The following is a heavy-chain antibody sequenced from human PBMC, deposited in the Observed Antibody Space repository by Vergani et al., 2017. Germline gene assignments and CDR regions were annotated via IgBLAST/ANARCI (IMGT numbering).Heavy chain of an antibody. Sequence: QVQLVQSGAEVKKPGSSVKVSCKASGGTFSSYAISWVRQAPGQGLEWMGGIIPIFGTANYAQKFQGRVTITANKSTNTAYMGLISLRSEDTAVYYCANATGYCSSTSCYNFDYWGQGTLVTVSS. V-gene: IGHV1-69*06. CDR2: IIPIFGTA. J-gene: IGHJ4*02. CDR1: GGTFSSYA. CDR3: ANATGYCSSTSCYNFDY. D-gene: IGHD2-2*01.